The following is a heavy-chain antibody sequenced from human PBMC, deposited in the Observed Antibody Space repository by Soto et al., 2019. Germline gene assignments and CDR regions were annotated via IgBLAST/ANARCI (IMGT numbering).Heavy chain of an antibody. J-gene: IGHJ3*02. D-gene: IGHD3-22*01. CDR2: ISGSGGIT. CDR1: GFTFSSYA. CDR3: AKHYYDSSGYFAGAVDDAFDI. V-gene: IGHV3-23*01. Sequence: EVQLLESGGGLVQPGGSLRLSCAASGFTFSSYAMSWVRQAPGKGLEWVSAISGSGGITYYADSVKSRFTISRDNSKNTLYPQLISQRAEDTAVYYCAKHYYDSSGYFAGAVDDAFDIWGQGTMVTVSS.